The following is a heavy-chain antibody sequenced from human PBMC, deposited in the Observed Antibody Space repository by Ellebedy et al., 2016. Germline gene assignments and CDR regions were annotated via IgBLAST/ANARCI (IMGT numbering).Heavy chain of an antibody. CDR2: INHSGST. Sequence: GSLRLSXAVYGGSFSGYYWSWIRQPPGKGLEWIGEINHSGSTNYNPSLKSRVTISVDTSKNQFSLKLSSVTAADTAVYYCARGIGPQFPYYFDYWGQGTLVTVSS. J-gene: IGHJ4*02. CDR1: GGSFSGYY. D-gene: IGHD5-24*01. CDR3: ARGIGPQFPYYFDY. V-gene: IGHV4-34*01.